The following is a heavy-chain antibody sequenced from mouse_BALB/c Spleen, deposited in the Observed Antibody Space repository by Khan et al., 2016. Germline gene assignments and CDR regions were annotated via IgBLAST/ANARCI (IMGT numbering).Heavy chain of an antibody. CDR2: IDPFNGGT. D-gene: IGHD1-1*01. CDR3: ASSTQSFYAMDY. J-gene: IGHJ4*01. V-gene: IGHV1S135*01. CDR1: GYSFTSYY. Sequence: EVQLQESGPELMKPGASVKISCKASGYSFTSYYMHWVKQSHGKSLEWIGYIDPFNGGTSYNQKFKGKATLTVDKSSSTAYMHLSSLTSEDSAVYYCASSTQSFYAMDYWGHGTSVTVSS.